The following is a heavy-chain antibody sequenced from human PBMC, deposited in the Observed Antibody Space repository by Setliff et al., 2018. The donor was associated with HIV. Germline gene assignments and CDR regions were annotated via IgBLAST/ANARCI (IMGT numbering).Heavy chain of an antibody. V-gene: IGHV5-51*01. CDR1: EYSFTSLY. CDR2: INPGDSDS. CDR3: ASGRKKNYDLFTGYYRILGVDFDY. J-gene: IGHJ4*02. Sequence: GESLKISCQGSEYSFTSLYITWVRQMPGKGLEWIGRINPGDSDSRYSPSFQGQVTISADKSISTAYLQWSSLKASDTAMYYCASGRKKNYDLFTGYYRILGVDFDYWGQGTLVTVSS. D-gene: IGHD3-9*01.